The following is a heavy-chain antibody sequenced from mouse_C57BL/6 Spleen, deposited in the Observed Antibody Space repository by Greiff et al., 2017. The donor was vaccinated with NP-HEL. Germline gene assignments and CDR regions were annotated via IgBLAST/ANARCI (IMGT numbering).Heavy chain of an antibody. V-gene: IGHV1-81*01. Sequence: VQLQQSGAELARPGASVKLSCKASGYTFTSYGISWVKQRTGQGLEWIGEIYPRSGNTYYNEKFKGKATLTADKSSSTAYMELRSLTSEDSAVYFCAGRLYDYAMDYGGQGTSVTVAS. CDR3: AGRLYDYAMDY. CDR1: GYTFTSYG. J-gene: IGHJ4*01. CDR2: IYPRSGNT. D-gene: IGHD2-3*01.